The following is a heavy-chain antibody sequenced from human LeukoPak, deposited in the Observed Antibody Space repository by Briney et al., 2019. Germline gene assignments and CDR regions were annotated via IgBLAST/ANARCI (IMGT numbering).Heavy chain of an antibody. CDR1: GYSISSGYY. Sequence: PSETLSLTCTVSGYSISSGYYWDWIRQPPGKGLEWIGSIYHSGSTYYNPSLKSRVTISVDTSKNQFSLKLSSVTAADTAVYYCARVQPMITFGGVIVKSLYDYWGQGTLVTVSS. CDR2: IYHSGST. V-gene: IGHV4-38-2*02. CDR3: ARVQPMITFGGVIVKSLYDY. J-gene: IGHJ4*02. D-gene: IGHD3-16*02.